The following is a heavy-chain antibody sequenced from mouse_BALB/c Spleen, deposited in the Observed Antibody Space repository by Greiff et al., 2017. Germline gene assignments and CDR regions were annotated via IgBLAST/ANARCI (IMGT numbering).Heavy chain of an antibody. J-gene: IGHJ4*01. V-gene: IGHV2-9*02. Sequence: QVQLKESGPGLVAPSQSLSITCTVSGFSLTSYGVHWVRQPPGKGLEWLGVIWAGGSTNYNSALMSRLSISKDNSTSQVFLKMNSLQTDDTAMYYCARERYGNYEAMDYWGQGTSVTVAA. CDR1: GFSLTSYG. CDR3: ARERYGNYEAMDY. D-gene: IGHD2-10*02. CDR2: IWAGGST.